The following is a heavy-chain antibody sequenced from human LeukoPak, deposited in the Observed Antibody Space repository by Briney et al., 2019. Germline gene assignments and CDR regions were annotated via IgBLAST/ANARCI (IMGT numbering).Heavy chain of an antibody. CDR1: GFAFSSYW. J-gene: IGHJ4*02. V-gene: IGHV3-7*01. CDR3: ARHGAYSFDS. D-gene: IGHD4-17*01. CDR2: ISQDGSDQ. Sequence: GGSLRLSCAASGFAFSSYWMGWVRQAPGKGLEWVANISQDGSDQYYVDSVKGRFTISRDNAKISLFLQMNSLRAEDTAVYYCARHGAYSFDSWGQGTLVTVSS.